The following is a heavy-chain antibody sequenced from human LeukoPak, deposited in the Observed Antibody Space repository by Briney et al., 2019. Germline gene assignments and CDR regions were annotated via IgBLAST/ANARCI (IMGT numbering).Heavy chain of an antibody. Sequence: GGSLRLSCAASVFTFSSYEMNWVRHAPGTGLEWVSYIGSSTIYYADAVKGRFTISRDNAKYSLYLQMNSLSAEDTAVYYCERNDYTFAFDIWGQGTMVTVSS. V-gene: IGHV3-48*03. CDR2: IGSSTI. D-gene: IGHD4-11*01. CDR3: ERNDYTFAFDI. J-gene: IGHJ3*02. CDR1: VFTFSSYE.